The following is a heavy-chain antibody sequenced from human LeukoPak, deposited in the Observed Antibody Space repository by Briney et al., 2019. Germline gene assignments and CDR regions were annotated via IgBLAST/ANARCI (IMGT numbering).Heavy chain of an antibody. CDR3: ASGCSGGRCYRDYGMDV. D-gene: IGHD2-15*01. CDR2: ISYDGSNK. Sequence: GGPLSLSCAASGFTFSSYTMHWVRQPPGKGPEGVAVISYDGSNKYYADSVKGRFTISRDNPKNTLYLQMISLRAEDTAVYYCASGCSGGRCYRDYGMDVWGQGTTVTVSS. J-gene: IGHJ6*01. V-gene: IGHV3-30-3*01. CDR1: GFTFSSYT.